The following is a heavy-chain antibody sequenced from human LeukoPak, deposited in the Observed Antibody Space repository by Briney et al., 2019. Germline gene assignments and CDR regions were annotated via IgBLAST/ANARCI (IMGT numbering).Heavy chain of an antibody. CDR1: GFTVSSNY. CDR3: ARVLLREYFDY. V-gene: IGHV3-53*01. D-gene: IGHD2-21*02. CDR2: IYSGGST. Sequence: GGSPRLSCAASGFTVSSNYMSWVRQAPGKGLEWVSVIYSGGSTYYADSVKGRFTISRDNSKNTLYLQMNSLRAEDTAIYYCARVLLREYFDYWGQGTLVTVSS. J-gene: IGHJ4*02.